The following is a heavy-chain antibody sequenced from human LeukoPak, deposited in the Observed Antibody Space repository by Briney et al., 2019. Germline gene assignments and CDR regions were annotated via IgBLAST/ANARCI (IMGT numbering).Heavy chain of an antibody. V-gene: IGHV1-2*02. CDR3: ARAGYCSGGSCYRNWFDP. CDR1: GYTFTGYY. Sequence: ASSVKVSCKASGYTFTGYYMHWVRQAPGQGLEWMGWINPNSGGTNYEQKFQGRVTMTRDTSISTAYMELSRLRSDDTAVYYCARAGYCSGGSCYRNWFDPWGQGTLVTVSS. D-gene: IGHD2-15*01. CDR2: INPNSGGT. J-gene: IGHJ5*02.